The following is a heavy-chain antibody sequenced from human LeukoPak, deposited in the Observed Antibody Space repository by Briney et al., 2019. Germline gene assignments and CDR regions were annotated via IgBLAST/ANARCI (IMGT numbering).Heavy chain of an antibody. CDR1: GGSISSSGFY. CDR3: ARHGSGWYFDY. V-gene: IGHV4-39*01. Sequence: PSETLSLTCTVSGGSISSSGFYWGWIRQSPGKGLEWIGSIYYSGSTYYNPSLKSRVTISVDTSKNQFSLKLSSVTAADTAVYYCARHGSGWYFDYWGQGTLVTVSS. D-gene: IGHD6-19*01. CDR2: IYYSGST. J-gene: IGHJ4*02.